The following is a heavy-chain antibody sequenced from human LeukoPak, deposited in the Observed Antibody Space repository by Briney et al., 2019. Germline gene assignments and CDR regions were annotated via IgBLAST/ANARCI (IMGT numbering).Heavy chain of an antibody. J-gene: IGHJ4*02. Sequence: SVKVSCKASGGSFSSYTISWVRQAPGQGLEWMGRIIPILGIANYAQKFQGRVTITADKSPSTAYSELSGLRSDDTAVHYVGRENGSYCRSTSCPKPFYYWGEGTLVTASS. CDR2: IIPILGIA. CDR1: GGSFSSYT. CDR3: GRENGSYCRSTSCPKPFYY. D-gene: IGHD2-2*01. V-gene: IGHV1-69*02.